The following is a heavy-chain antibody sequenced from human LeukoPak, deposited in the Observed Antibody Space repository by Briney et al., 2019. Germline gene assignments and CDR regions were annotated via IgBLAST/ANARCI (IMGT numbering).Heavy chain of an antibody. CDR2: ISSSSSYI. Sequence: GGSLRLSCAASGFTFSSYSMNWVRQAPGKGLEWVSSISSSSSYIYYADSVKGRFTISRDNSKNTLYLQMNSLRAEDTAEYYCAKDGIAVAEVWGQGTLVTVSS. V-gene: IGHV3-21*04. CDR3: AKDGIAVAEV. CDR1: GFTFSSYS. J-gene: IGHJ4*02. D-gene: IGHD6-19*01.